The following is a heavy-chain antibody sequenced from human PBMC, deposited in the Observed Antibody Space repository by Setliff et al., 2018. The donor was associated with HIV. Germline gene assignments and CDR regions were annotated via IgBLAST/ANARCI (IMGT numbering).Heavy chain of an antibody. CDR1: GFSLSSSGVV. CDR3: AHILQDPPSHFYYYFYMDV. CDR2: IYWDDDK. V-gene: IGHV2-5*02. Sequence: SGPTLVNPTQTLTLTCTVSGFSLSSSGVVVGWIRQPPGKALELLALIYWDDDKRYSPSLKSRLTITKDTSKNQVVLTMTNMDPVDTATYYCAHILQDPPSHFYYYFYMDVWGKGTTVTVSS. D-gene: IGHD3-3*02. J-gene: IGHJ6*03.